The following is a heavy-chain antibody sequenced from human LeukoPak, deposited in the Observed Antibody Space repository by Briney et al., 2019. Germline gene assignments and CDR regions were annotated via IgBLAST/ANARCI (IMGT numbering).Heavy chain of an antibody. CDR3: VRAENWGSLSAFDI. D-gene: IGHD7-27*01. CDR2: IYNSGST. J-gene: IGHJ3*02. CDR1: GGSISSYS. Sequence: SETLSLTCTVSGGSISSYSRSWIRQPPGKGLEWIGYIYNSGSTKYNPSIKRRVTISVDTSKNQFSLKLSSVTPADTAVYYCVRAENWGSLSAFDIWGQGTMVTVSS. V-gene: IGHV4-59*01.